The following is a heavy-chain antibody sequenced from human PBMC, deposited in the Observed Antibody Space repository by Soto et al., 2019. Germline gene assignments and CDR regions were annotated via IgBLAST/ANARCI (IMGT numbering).Heavy chain of an antibody. V-gene: IGHV1-69*12. CDR2: IIPIFGTA. CDR3: ARDLQYSSSWYGDYYYYGMDV. D-gene: IGHD6-13*01. CDR1: GGTFSSYA. Sequence: QVQLVQSGAEVKKPGSSVKVSCKASGGTFSSYAISWVRQAPGQGLEWMGGIIPIFGTANYAQKFQGRVTSTEDEATSTAYMELSSLRSEDTAVYYCARDLQYSSSWYGDYYYYGMDVWGQGTTVTVSS. J-gene: IGHJ6*02.